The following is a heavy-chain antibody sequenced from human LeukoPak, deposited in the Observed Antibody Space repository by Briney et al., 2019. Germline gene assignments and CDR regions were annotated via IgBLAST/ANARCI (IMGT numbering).Heavy chain of an antibody. D-gene: IGHD3-22*01. J-gene: IGHJ4*02. CDR3: ATRPARGSGPYYPYFDY. V-gene: IGHV4-59*12. CDR2: IYYSGNT. CDR1: GGSINGSY. Sequence: SETLILTCIVSGGSINGSYWSWIRQPPGKGLEWIGYIYYSGNTNYNPSLKSRVTISVDTSKAQFSLKLTSVTAADTAVYYCATRPARGSGPYYPYFDYWGQGALVTVSS.